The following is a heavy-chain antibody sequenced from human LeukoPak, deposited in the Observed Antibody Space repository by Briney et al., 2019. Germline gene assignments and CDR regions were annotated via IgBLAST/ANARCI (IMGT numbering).Heavy chain of an antibody. CDR1: GFTFTRYD. CDR2: IDTTTGNP. J-gene: IGHJ4*02. V-gene: IGHV7-4-1*02. CDR3: VRGTPTPGMDY. Sequence: ASVKVSCKASGFTFTRYDINWVRQAPGQGLEWMGNIDTTTGNPRYAQDFTGRFVFSLDTSVSTAYLQITSLKADDTAAYYCVRGTPTPGMDYWGQGTQVTVSS. D-gene: IGHD3-10*01.